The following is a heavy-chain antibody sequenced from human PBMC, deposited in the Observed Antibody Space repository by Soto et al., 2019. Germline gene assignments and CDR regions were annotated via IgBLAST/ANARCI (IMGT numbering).Heavy chain of an antibody. CDR3: AKNIGGFSGYANFDY. D-gene: IGHD5-12*01. CDR1: GFTFSNRD. V-gene: IGHV3-23*01. CDR2: ITAGGFNT. J-gene: IGHJ4*02. Sequence: EVQLLESGGDLVQPGGALRLSCVASGFTFSNRDLNWVRQASGKGLEWVPAITAGGFNTYYADSVKGRFTISRDNSKNTLYLQMNSLRAEDTAVYYCAKNIGGFSGYANFDYWGQGTLVTVSS.